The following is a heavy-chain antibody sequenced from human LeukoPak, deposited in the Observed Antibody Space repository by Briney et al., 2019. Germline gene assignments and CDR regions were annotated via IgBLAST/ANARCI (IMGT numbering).Heavy chain of an antibody. D-gene: IGHD3-22*01. Sequence: GGSLRLSCAASGFTFSSYWMSWVRQAPGKGLEWVANIKHDGSEKYYVDSVKGRFTISRDNAKNSLYLQMNSLRAEDTAVYYCAREWYYYDSSGYGHFDYWGQGTLVTVSS. J-gene: IGHJ4*02. CDR1: GFTFSSYW. CDR3: AREWYYYDSSGYGHFDY. CDR2: IKHDGSEK. V-gene: IGHV3-7*01.